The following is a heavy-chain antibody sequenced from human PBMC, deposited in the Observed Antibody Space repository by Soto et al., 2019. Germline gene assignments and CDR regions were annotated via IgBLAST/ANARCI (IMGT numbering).Heavy chain of an antibody. Sequence: PGGSLRLSCAASGFTFSSYAMSWVRQAPGKGLEWVSAISGSGGSTYYADSVKGRFTISRDNSKNTLYLQMNSLRAEDTAVYYCAKEKTRTTQLELRSTTYYYGMDVWGQGTTVTVSS. CDR1: GFTFSSYA. V-gene: IGHV3-23*01. D-gene: IGHD1-7*01. CDR2: ISGSGGST. CDR3: AKEKTRTTQLELRSTTYYYGMDV. J-gene: IGHJ6*02.